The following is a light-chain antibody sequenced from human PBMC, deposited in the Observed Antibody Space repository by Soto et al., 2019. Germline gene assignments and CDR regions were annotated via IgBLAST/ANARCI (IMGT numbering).Light chain of an antibody. CDR3: AAWDDSLNGYV. J-gene: IGLJ1*01. V-gene: IGLV1-44*01. Sequence: QSVLTQPPSATGTPGQSVTISCSGSSSKIGSNTVNWYQQLPGTAPKLLIYSNNQRPSGVPDRFSGSKSGTSASLAISGLQSEDEADYYCAAWDDSLNGYVFGTGTKVTVL. CDR2: SNN. CDR1: SSKIGSNT.